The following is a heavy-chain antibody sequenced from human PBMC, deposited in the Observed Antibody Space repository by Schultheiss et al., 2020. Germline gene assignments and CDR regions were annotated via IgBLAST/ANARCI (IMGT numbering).Heavy chain of an antibody. Sequence: GGSLRLSCAVSGGSISSSNWWSWVRQPPGKGLEWVSYISSSSSTIYYADSVKGRFTISRDNAKNSLYLQMNSLRAEDTAVYYCAYPTPPFDYWGQGTLVTVSS. CDR3: AYPTPPFDY. CDR1: GGSISSSN. CDR2: ISSSSSTI. J-gene: IGHJ4*02. V-gene: IGHV3-48*04.